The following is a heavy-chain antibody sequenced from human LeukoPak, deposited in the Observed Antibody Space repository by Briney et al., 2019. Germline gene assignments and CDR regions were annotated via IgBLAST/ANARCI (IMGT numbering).Heavy chain of an antibody. CDR3: ARTTGYCSGGSCFTPGF. D-gene: IGHD2-15*01. J-gene: IGHJ4*02. CDR1: GFTFSSYR. V-gene: IGHV3-21*01. CDR2: ISSGSTYI. Sequence: GGSLRLSCAASGFTFSSYRMNWVRQAPGKGLEWVSSISSGSTYIFYADSVKGRFTISRDNAKNSLYLQMNSLRAEDTAVYYCARTTGYCSGGSCFTPGFWDQGTLVTVSS.